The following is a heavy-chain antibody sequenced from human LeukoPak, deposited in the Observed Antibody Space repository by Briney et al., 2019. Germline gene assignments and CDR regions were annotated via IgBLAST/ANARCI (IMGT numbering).Heavy chain of an antibody. D-gene: IGHD4-17*01. V-gene: IGHV1-3*01. J-gene: IGHJ4*02. Sequence: GASVKVSCKASGYTFTSYAMHWVRQAPGQRLEWMGWINAGNGNTKYSQKFQGRVTITRDTSASTAYMELSSLKSEDTAVYYCARADYGDYPNFDYWGQGTLVTVSS. CDR2: INAGNGNT. CDR3: ARADYGDYPNFDY. CDR1: GYTFTSYA.